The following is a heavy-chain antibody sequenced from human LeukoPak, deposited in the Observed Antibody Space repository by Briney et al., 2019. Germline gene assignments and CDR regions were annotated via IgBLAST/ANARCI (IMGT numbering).Heavy chain of an antibody. D-gene: IGHD2-2*01. CDR3: ARDRDPIVVVPALSLDY. V-gene: IGHV1-69*13. CDR1: GYTFTSYG. J-gene: IGHJ4*02. Sequence: GASVKVSCKASGYTFTSYGISWVRQAPGQGLEWMGGIIPIFGTANYAQKFQGRVTITADESTSTAYMELSSLRSEDTAVYYCARDRDPIVVVPALSLDYWGQGTLVTVSS. CDR2: IIPIFGTA.